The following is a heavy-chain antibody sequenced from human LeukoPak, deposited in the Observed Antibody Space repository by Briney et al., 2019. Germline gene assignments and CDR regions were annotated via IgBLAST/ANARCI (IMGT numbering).Heavy chain of an antibody. V-gene: IGHV5-10-1*01. D-gene: IGHD3-10*01. J-gene: IGHJ4*02. CDR1: GYSFTSYW. CDR2: IDPSDSYT. CDR3: ARARGDHYSFDY. Sequence: GESLQISCKGYGYSFTSYWIIWVRQMPGKGREWMGRIDPSDSYTNYSPSLQGHVTISADKSISAAYLQWSNLKASDTAMYYCARARGDHYSFDYWGQGTLVTVSS.